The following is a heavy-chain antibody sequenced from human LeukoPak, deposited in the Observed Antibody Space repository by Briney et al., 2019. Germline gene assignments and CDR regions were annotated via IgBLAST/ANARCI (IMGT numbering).Heavy chain of an antibody. V-gene: IGHV4-39*01. J-gene: IGHJ4*02. CDR1: GGSISSSSYY. Sequence: PSETLSLTCTVSGGSISSSSYYWGWIRQPPGKGLEWIGSIYYSGSTYYDPSLKSRVTISVDTSKNQFSLKLSSVTAADTAVYYCARQEGPGPFLWGQGTLVTVSS. CDR3: ARQEGPGPFL. CDR2: IYYSGST.